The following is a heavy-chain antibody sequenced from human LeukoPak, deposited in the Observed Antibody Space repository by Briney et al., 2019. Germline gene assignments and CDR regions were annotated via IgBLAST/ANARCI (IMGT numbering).Heavy chain of an antibody. Sequence: GESLKISCKGPGYSFTSYWIGWVRQMPGKGLEWMGIIYPGDSDTRYSPSFQGQVTISADKSISTAYLQWSSLKASDTAMYYCARHLVSPATVTSYYYYYYMDVWGKGTTVTVSS. V-gene: IGHV5-51*01. D-gene: IGHD4-11*01. CDR3: ARHLVSPATVTSYYYYYYMDV. J-gene: IGHJ6*03. CDR1: GYSFTSYW. CDR2: IYPGDSDT.